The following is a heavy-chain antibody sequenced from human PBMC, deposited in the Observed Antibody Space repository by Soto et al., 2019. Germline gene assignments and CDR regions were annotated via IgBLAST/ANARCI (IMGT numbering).Heavy chain of an antibody. Sequence: GGSLRLSCAASGFTFSSYWMSWVRQAPGKGLEWVANIKQDGSEKYYVDSVKGRFTISRDNSKNTLYLQMNSLRAEDTAVYYCAKHYSGSYSPFDYWGQGTLVTVSS. CDR3: AKHYSGSYSPFDY. D-gene: IGHD1-26*01. V-gene: IGHV3-7*03. CDR1: GFTFSSYW. J-gene: IGHJ4*02. CDR2: IKQDGSEK.